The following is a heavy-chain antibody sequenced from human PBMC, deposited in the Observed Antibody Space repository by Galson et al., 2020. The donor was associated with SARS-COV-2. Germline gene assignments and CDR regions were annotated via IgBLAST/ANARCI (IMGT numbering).Heavy chain of an antibody. CDR2: ISAYNGNT. Sequence: ASVKVSCKTSGYRFTSYGISWVRQAPGQGLEWMGGISAYNGNTNYAQKFQGRVTLTTETSTSKAYMDLRSLRSDDTAVYYCSRSGDDYGSGSFSYWGQGTLVTVSS. J-gene: IGHJ4*02. CDR1: GYRFTSYG. D-gene: IGHD3-10*01. CDR3: SRSGDDYGSGSFSY. V-gene: IGHV1-18*01.